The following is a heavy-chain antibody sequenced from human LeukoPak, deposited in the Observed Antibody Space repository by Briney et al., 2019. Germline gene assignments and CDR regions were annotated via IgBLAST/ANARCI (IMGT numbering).Heavy chain of an antibody. CDR2: IYPGDSDT. CDR3: ARHDARICGGDCYAYYMDV. CDR1: GYSFTSYW. J-gene: IGHJ6*03. V-gene: IGHV5-51*01. Sequence: GESLKISCKGSGYSFTSYWIGWVRQMPGKGLEWMGIIYPGDSDTRYSPSFQGQVTISADKSISTAYLQWSSLKASDTAMYYCARHDARICGGDCYAYYMDVWGKGTTVTVSS. D-gene: IGHD2-21*01.